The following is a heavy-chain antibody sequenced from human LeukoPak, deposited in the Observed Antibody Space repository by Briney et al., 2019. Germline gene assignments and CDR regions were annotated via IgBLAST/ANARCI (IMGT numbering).Heavy chain of an antibody. D-gene: IGHD3-9*01. CDR1: GGSISSSSYY. CDR2: IYYSGST. Sequence: PSETLSLTCTVSGGSISSSSYYWGWIRQPPGKGLEWIGSIYYSGSTYYNPSLKSRLTISVDTSKNQFSLKLRSVTTSDTAVYYCARGGGRYLDYWGQGTLVTVSS. V-gene: IGHV4-39*07. CDR3: ARGGGRYLDY. J-gene: IGHJ4*02.